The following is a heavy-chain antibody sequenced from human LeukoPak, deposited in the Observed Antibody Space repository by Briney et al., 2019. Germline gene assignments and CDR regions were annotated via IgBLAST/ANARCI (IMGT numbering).Heavy chain of an antibody. Sequence: GASVKVSCKASGYTFTSYAMNWVRQAPGQWLEWMGWINTNTGNPTYAQGFTGRFVFSLDTSVSTAYLQISSLKAEDTAVYYCARVPPDIAVAGIDYWGQGTLVTVSS. D-gene: IGHD6-19*01. CDR2: INTNTGNP. CDR3: ARVPPDIAVAGIDY. J-gene: IGHJ4*02. V-gene: IGHV7-4-1*02. CDR1: GYTFTSYA.